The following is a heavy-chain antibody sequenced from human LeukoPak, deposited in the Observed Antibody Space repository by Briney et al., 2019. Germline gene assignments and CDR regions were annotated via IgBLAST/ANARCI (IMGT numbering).Heavy chain of an antibody. D-gene: IGHD6-13*01. CDR1: GGSISSYY. CDR3: ARDRRDSSSWYPPYYYYGMDV. J-gene: IGHJ6*02. V-gene: IGHV4-59*01. CDR2: IYYSGST. Sequence: SETLSLTCTVSGGSISSYYWSWIRQPPGKGLEWLGYIYYSGSTNYNPSLKSRVTISVDTSKNQFSLKLSSVTAADTAVYYCARDRRDSSSWYPPYYYYGMDVWGQGTTVTVSS.